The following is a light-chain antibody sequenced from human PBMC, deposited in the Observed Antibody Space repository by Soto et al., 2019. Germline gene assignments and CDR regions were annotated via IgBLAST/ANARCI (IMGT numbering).Light chain of an antibody. Sequence: EIVLTQSPGTLSLPVGESVTLSCRASQSVNSDSLAWYQQKPGQSPRLLIYGASNRATGIPDRFSGSGSGTDFTLSISRVEPEDFTVYYCQQYGTSPPVTFGQGTRLEIK. CDR3: QQYGTSPPVT. CDR1: QSVNSDS. CDR2: GAS. V-gene: IGKV3-20*01. J-gene: IGKJ5*01.